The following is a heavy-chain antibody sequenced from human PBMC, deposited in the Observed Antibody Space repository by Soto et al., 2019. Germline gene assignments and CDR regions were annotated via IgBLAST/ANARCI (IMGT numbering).Heavy chain of an antibody. D-gene: IGHD4-4*01. CDR3: ARDIAVTNPHYYYYYGMDV. J-gene: IGHJ6*02. V-gene: IGHV1-18*04. CDR1: GYTFTSYG. CDR2: ISAYNGNT. Sequence: ASVKVSCKASGYTFTSYGISWARQAPGQGLEWMGWISAYNGNTNYAQKLQGRVTMTTDTSTSTAYMELRSLRFDDTAVYYCARDIAVTNPHYYYYYGMDVWGQGTTVTVSS.